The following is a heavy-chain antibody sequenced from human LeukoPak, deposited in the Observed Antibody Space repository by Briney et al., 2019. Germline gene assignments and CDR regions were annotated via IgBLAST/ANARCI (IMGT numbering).Heavy chain of an antibody. Sequence: WASVTVSCKASAYIFTRVGGAWVREPAGQGTEWMGWTSGYNTNALHGKSGEGTVYLTTDTSTSTAYIELRSLCSDETGVYYCATVGRYCSSISCTWEDWLEPWGQGTLVIVSS. CDR2: TSGYNTNA. V-gene: IGHV1-18*01. J-gene: IGHJ5*02. D-gene: IGHD2-2*01. CDR3: ATVGRYCSSISCTWEDWLEP. CDR1: AYIFTRVG.